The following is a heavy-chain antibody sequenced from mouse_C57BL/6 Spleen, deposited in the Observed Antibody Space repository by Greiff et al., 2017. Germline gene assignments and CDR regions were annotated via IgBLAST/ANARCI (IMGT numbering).Heavy chain of an antibody. CDR1: GYAFSSYW. J-gene: IGHJ4*01. CDR3: ARRGTYYGNLLAKDY. CDR2: IYPGDGDT. D-gene: IGHD2-10*01. V-gene: IGHV1-80*01. Sequence: QVQLQQSGAELVKPGASVKISCKASGYAFSSYWMNWVKQRPGKGLEWIGQIYPGDGDTNYNGKFKGKATLTADKSSSTAYMQLSSLTSEDSAVYFCARRGTYYGNLLAKDYWGQGTSVTVSS.